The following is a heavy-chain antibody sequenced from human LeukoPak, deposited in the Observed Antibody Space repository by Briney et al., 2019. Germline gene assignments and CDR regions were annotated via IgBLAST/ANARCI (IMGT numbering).Heavy chain of an antibody. CDR1: GGSISSGGYH. CDR2: IYYSGSI. D-gene: IGHD1-26*01. V-gene: IGHV4-31*03. CDR3: AREWAHVFDI. Sequence: TLSLTCTVSGGSISSGGYHWSWIRQHPGKGLEWIGYIYYSGSIYYNPSLKSRVTISIDTSKNQLSLKLSSVTAADTAVYYCAREWAHVFDIWGQGTIVTVSS. J-gene: IGHJ3*02.